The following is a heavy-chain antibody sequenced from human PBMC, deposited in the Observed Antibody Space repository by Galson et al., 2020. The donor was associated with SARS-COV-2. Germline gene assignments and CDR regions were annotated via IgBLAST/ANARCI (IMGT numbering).Heavy chain of an antibody. CDR2: FDPEHGET. J-gene: IGHJ5*02. CDR1: GYSLTAFS. Sequence: KVSCKVSGYSLTAFSMHWVRQLSGEGLEWMGGFDPEHGETIYAQKFQGRVTMTEDTSTDTAYMELSSLRSEDTAVYYCATSSIAARPAWFDPWGQGTLVTVSS. CDR3: ATSSIAARPAWFDP. V-gene: IGHV1-24*01. D-gene: IGHD6-6*01.